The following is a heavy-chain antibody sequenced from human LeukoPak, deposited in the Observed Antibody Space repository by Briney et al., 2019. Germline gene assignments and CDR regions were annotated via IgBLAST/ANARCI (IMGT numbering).Heavy chain of an antibody. Sequence: GGSLRLSCAASGFTFSSFAMNWVRQAPGKGLEWVSAISGSGGSTYYADSVKGRFTISRDNSKNTLYLQMNSLRAEDTAVYYCAKDLGYYYDSSGYWGQGTLVTVSS. CDR1: GFTFSSFA. D-gene: IGHD3-22*01. CDR2: ISGSGGST. CDR3: AKDLGYYYDSSGY. J-gene: IGHJ4*02. V-gene: IGHV3-23*01.